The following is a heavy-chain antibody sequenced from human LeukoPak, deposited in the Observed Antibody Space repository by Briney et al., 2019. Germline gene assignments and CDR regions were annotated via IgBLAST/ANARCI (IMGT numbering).Heavy chain of an antibody. CDR2: IIPIFGTA. J-gene: IGHJ3*02. CDR1: GGTFSSYA. D-gene: IGHD3-10*01. CDR3: AREGVADYYGSGSYYNAFDI. Sequence: SVKVSCTASGGTFSSYAISWVRQAPGQGLEWMGGIIPIFGTANYAQKFQGRVTITADESTSTAYMELSSLRSEDTAVYYCAREGVADYYGSGSYYNAFDIWGQGTMVTVSS. V-gene: IGHV1-69*13.